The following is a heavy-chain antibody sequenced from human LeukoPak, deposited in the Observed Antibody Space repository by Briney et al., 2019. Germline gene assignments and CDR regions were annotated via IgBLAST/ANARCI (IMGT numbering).Heavy chain of an antibody. CDR2: IYYSGST. CDR3: ARDRLAENFDY. Sequence: PSETLSLTCTVSGGSISSSSYYWGWILQPPGKGLEWIGSIYYSGSTYYNPSLKSRVTISVDTSKNQFSLKLSSVTAADTAVYYCARDRLAENFDYWGQGTLVTVSS. J-gene: IGHJ4*02. CDR1: GGSISSSSYY. V-gene: IGHV4-39*07. D-gene: IGHD3-3*02.